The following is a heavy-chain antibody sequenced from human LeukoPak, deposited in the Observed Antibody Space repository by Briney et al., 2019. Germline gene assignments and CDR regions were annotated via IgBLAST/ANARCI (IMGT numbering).Heavy chain of an antibody. CDR3: AKDLSPSGGF. CDR1: GSTFSSYD. Sequence: GGSLRLSCAASGSTFSSYDMHWVRQAPGKGLEWVAVISYDGSNRDYVDSVKGRFTISRDNSKNTLSLQLNSLRADDTAVYYCAKDLSPSGGFWGQGALVTVSS. D-gene: IGHD5-12*01. V-gene: IGHV3-30*18. J-gene: IGHJ4*02. CDR2: ISYDGSNR.